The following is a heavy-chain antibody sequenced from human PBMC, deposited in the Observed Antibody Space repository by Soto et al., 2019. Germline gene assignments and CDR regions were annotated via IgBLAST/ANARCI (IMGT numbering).Heavy chain of an antibody. CDR3: ARSRRYCSSTSCYPNY. CDR2: IIPIFGTA. J-gene: IGHJ4*02. V-gene: IGHV1-69*01. Sequence: GAPVKVCWEASGGTLGSCSMWWARQAPGQRLEWMGGIIPIFGTANYAQKFQGRVTITADESTSTAYMELSSLRSEDTAVYYCARSRRYCSSTSCYPNYWGQGPLVTVSS. CDR1: GGTLGSCS. D-gene: IGHD2-2*01.